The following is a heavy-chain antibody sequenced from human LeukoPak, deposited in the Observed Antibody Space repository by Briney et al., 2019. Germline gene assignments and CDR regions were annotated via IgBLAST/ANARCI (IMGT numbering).Heavy chain of an antibody. J-gene: IGHJ6*03. CDR3: AGVRWFGESYYYYYMYV. CDR1: GGSISSYY. D-gene: IGHD3-10*01. CDR2: IYYSGMT. V-gene: IGHV4-59*01. Sequence: PSETLSLTCTVSGGSISSYYWGWIRQPPGRGLGWIGYIYYSGMTNYNPTLKSRVTISVDTSKSQFSLKLSSVTAADTAVYYCAGVRWFGESYYYYYMYVWGKGTTVTVSS.